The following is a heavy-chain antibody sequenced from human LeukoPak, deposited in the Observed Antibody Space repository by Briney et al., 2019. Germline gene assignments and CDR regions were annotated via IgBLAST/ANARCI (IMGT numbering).Heavy chain of an antibody. CDR1: GFTFSSYA. V-gene: IGHV3-33*08. CDR3: ARAMDYYDSSGSSHDGFDI. D-gene: IGHD3-22*01. CDR2: IWYDGSNK. J-gene: IGHJ3*02. Sequence: PGGSLRLSCAASGFTFSSYAMHWVRQAPGKGLEWVALIWYDGSNKYYADSVKGRFTIPRDNSKNTLYLQMNSLRAEDTAVYYCARAMDYYDSSGSSHDGFDIWGQGTLVTVSS.